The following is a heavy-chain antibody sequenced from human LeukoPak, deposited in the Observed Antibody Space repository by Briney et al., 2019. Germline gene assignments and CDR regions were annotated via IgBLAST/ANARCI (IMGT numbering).Heavy chain of an antibody. CDR2: ISSSSTFI. CDR3: NTIFGVVKRFDY. CDR1: GFTFSSYT. Sequence: PGGSLRLSCAASGFTFSSYTMYWVRQAPGKGLEWVSSISSSSTFIYYADSVKGRFTISRDNAKNSLYLQMNNLRAEDTAVYYCNTIFGVVKRFDYWGQGTLVTVSS. J-gene: IGHJ4*02. D-gene: IGHD3-3*01. V-gene: IGHV3-21*01.